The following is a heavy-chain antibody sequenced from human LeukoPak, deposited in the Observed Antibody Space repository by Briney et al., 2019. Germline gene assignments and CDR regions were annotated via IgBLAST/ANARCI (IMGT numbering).Heavy chain of an antibody. CDR3: ARRGVVSSPLYSSGWSYYYYGMDV. CDR1: GGSFSGYY. J-gene: IGHJ6*02. CDR2: INHSGST. V-gene: IGHV4-34*01. D-gene: IGHD6-19*01. Sequence: SETLSLTCAVYGGSFSGYYWSWIRQPPGKGLDGIGEINHSGSTNYNPSLKSRVTISVDTSKNQFSLKLSSVTAADTAVYYCARRGVVSSPLYSSGWSYYYYGMDVWGQGTTVTVSS.